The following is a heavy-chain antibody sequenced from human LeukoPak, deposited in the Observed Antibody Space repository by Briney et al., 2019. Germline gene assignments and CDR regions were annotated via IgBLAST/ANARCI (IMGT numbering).Heavy chain of an antibody. J-gene: IGHJ4*02. D-gene: IGHD3-3*01. CDR2: ISSSGSTI. CDR1: GFTSSDYY. V-gene: IGHV3-11*04. CDR3: ARTYDLDFWSGFDY. Sequence: GGSLRLSCAASGFTSSDYYMSWIRQAPGKGLEWVSYISSSGSTIYYADSVKGRFTISRDNAKNSLYLQMNSLRAEDTAVYYCARTYDLDFWSGFDYWGQGTLVTVSS.